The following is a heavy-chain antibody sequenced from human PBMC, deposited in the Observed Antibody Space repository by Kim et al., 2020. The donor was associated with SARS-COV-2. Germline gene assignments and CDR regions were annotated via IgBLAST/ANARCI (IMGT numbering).Heavy chain of an antibody. D-gene: IGHD6-19*01. CDR1: GFTFSSYE. V-gene: IGHV3-48*03. CDR2: ISSSGSTI. J-gene: IGHJ4*02. CDR3: ARDSGWAFFDY. Sequence: GGSLRLSCAASGFTFSSYEMNWVRQAPGKGLEWVSYISSSGSTIYYADSVKGRFTISRDNAKNSLYLQMNSLRAEDTAVYYCARDSGWAFFDYWGQGTLVTVSS.